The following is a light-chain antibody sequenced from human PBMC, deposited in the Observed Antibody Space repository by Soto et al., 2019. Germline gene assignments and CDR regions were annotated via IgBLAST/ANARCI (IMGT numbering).Light chain of an antibody. Sequence: IQMTQSPSTLSASVGDRVTITCRASQSVSSWLAWYQQKPGKVPKLLIYDASTLESGVPSTFGGSGSGTEFTLTISSLQPEDFATYFCQQYSTSPYTFGQGTKLEI. CDR3: QQYSTSPYT. CDR2: DAS. V-gene: IGKV1-5*01. CDR1: QSVSSW. J-gene: IGKJ2*01.